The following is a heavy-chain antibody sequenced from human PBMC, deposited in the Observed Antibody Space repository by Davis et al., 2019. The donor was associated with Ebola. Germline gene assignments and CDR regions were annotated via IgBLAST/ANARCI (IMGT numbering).Heavy chain of an antibody. V-gene: IGHV1-8*01. D-gene: IGHD2-15*01. CDR2: MNPDSGNT. J-gene: IGHJ5*02. CDR3: TRGIARRRSGSWFNP. Sequence: ASVKVSCKASGYTFTTYDINGVRQATGQGLEWMGWMNPDSGNTGYAQKFQGRVTMTRDTSLTTAYMELSSLSSDDTAVYYCTRGIARRRSGSWFNPWGQGTPVTVSS. CDR1: GYTFTTYD.